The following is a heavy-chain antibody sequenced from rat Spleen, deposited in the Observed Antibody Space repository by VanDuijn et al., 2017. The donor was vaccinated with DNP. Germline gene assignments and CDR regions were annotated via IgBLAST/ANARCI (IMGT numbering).Heavy chain of an antibody. Sequence: EVHLVVSGGGLVQPGRSLKLSCAVSGLTFSDYNMAWVRQAPKRGLEWVATIIYDGGRAFYRDSVKGRFTISRDNAKRTLFLQMDSLRSDDTATYYCATLDIGSTVDYWGQGVMVTVSS. CDR2: IIYDGGRA. CDR1: GLTFSDYN. CDR3: ATLDIGSTVDY. D-gene: IGHD1-5*01. J-gene: IGHJ2*01. V-gene: IGHV5S10*01.